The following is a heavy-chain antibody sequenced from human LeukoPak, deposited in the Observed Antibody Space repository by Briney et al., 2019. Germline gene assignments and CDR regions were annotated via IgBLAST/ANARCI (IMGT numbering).Heavy chain of an antibody. CDR1: GFTFSSYA. V-gene: IGHV3-30-3*01. CDR2: ISYDGSNK. Sequence: GRSLRLSCAASGFTFSSYAMHWVRQAPGKGLEWVAVISYDGSNKYYADSVKGRFTISRDNSKNTLYLQMNSLRAEDTAVYYCVRVAGVGYFDLWGRGTLVTVSS. CDR3: VRVAGVGYFDL. J-gene: IGHJ2*01.